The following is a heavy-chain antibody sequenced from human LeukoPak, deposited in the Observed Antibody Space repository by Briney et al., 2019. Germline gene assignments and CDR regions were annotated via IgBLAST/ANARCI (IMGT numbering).Heavy chain of an antibody. CDR2: TYYRSKWYN. V-gene: IGHV6-1*01. D-gene: IGHD6-13*01. CDR3: ARARDGSSSWSVGYYFDY. CDR1: GDSVSSNSAA. Sequence: PSQTLSLTCAISGDSVSSNSAAWNWIRQSPSRGLEWLGRTYYRSKWYNDYAVSVKSRITINPDTSKNQFSLQLNSVTPEGTAVYYCARARDGSSSWSVGYYFDYWGQGTLVTVSS. J-gene: IGHJ4*02.